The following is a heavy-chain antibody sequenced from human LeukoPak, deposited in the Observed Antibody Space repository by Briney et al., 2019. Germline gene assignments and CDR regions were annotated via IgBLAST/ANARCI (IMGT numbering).Heavy chain of an antibody. Sequence: GGSLRLSCAASGFTVSSNYMSWVRQAPGKGLEWVSVIYSGGSTYYADSVKGRFTISRDNSKNTLYLQMNSLRAEDTAVYYCAKDQKAVVVVAEDFDYWGQGTLVTVSS. D-gene: IGHD2-15*01. CDR3: AKDQKAVVVVAEDFDY. V-gene: IGHV3-53*01. CDR1: GFTVSSNY. CDR2: IYSGGST. J-gene: IGHJ4*02.